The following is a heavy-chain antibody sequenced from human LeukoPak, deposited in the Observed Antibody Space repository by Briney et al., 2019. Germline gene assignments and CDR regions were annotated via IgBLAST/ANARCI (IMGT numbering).Heavy chain of an antibody. CDR2: ISSSSSYI. D-gene: IGHD4-17*01. J-gene: IGHJ4*02. CDR1: GFTFSSYS. Sequence: GGSLRLSCAASGFTFSSYSMNWVRQAPGKGLEWVSSISSSSSYIYYADSVKGRFAISRDNAKNSLYLQMNSLRAEDTAVYYCARSPRTTVIDYWGQGTLVTVSS. CDR3: ARSPRTTVIDY. V-gene: IGHV3-21*01.